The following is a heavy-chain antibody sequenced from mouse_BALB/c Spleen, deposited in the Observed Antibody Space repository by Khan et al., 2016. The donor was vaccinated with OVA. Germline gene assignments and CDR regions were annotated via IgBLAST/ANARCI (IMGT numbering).Heavy chain of an antibody. CDR2: INPYNAGT. J-gene: IGHJ3*01. V-gene: IGHV1S136*01. CDR1: GYTFTNYV. D-gene: IGHD4-1*01. CDR3: AGETSNWNFSFPY. Sequence: VQLQQSGPELVEPGASVKMSCKASGYTFTNYVMHWVKQKPGQGLEWIGYINPYNAGTRYNEKFTGKATLTSDISSTTASLELSSLTSEDSAVYYCAGETSNWNFSFPYWGQGTLVTVSA.